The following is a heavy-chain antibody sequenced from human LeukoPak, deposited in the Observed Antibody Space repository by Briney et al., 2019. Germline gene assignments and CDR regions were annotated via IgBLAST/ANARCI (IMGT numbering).Heavy chain of an antibody. V-gene: IGHV3-74*01. CDR2: INGDGSTT. Sequence: GGSLRLSCAASGFTLSSYWMHWVRQVPGKGLLYVSRINGDGSTTAYADSVKGRFTISRDNAKNTLYLQMNSLRAEDTAVYYCARGGGSKGINWFDPWGQGTLVTVSS. CDR1: GFTLSSYW. CDR3: ARGGGSKGINWFDP. D-gene: IGHD5-24*01. J-gene: IGHJ5*02.